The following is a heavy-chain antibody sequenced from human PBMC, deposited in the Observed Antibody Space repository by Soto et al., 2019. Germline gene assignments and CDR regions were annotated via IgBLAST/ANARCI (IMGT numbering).Heavy chain of an antibody. CDR1: GGTFSSYA. CDR2: LIPIFATS. V-gene: IGHV1-69*13. D-gene: IGHD1-26*01. J-gene: IGHJ4*02. Sequence: ASVKVSCKASGGTFSSYAVSWVRQAPGQGLEWMGALIPIFATSNYAQKFQGRVTITADESTNTAYMELRSLRSEDTAVYYCARVYAATFFYYFDYWGQGTLVTVSS. CDR3: ARVYAATFFYYFDY.